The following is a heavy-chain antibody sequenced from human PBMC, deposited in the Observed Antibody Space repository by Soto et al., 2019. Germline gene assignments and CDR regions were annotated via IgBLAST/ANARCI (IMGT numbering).Heavy chain of an antibody. CDR3: AHSVSDYGLAHGS. Sequence: QITLKESGPTLVKPTQTLTLTRTFSGFSLSTSGVAVGWIRQPPGKALEWLALIYWDDDKRYSPSLKSRLTITKDTSKNRVVLTMTNMDPVDTGTYYCAHSVSDYGLAHGSWGQGTLVTVSS. CDR2: IYWDDDK. D-gene: IGHD4-17*01. J-gene: IGHJ5*02. V-gene: IGHV2-5*02. CDR1: GFSLSTSGVA.